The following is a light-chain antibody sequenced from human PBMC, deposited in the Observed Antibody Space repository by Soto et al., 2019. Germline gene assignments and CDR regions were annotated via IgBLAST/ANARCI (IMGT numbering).Light chain of an antibody. CDR3: QQYGSSPWT. CDR1: QTIRSNY. CDR2: GAS. J-gene: IGKJ1*01. Sequence: ETVLTQSPGTLSLSPGEGATLSCMASQTIRSNYLAWYQQTPGQAPRLLIYGASNRATGIADRFSGSGSGTDFTLIISRLEPEDFALYYCQQYGSSPWTFGQGTKVESK. V-gene: IGKV3-20*01.